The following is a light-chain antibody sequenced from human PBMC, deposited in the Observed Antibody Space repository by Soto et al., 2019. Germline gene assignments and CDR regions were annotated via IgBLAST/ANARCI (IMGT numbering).Light chain of an antibody. J-gene: IGKJ5*01. Sequence: EIVLTQSPGTLSLSPGERATLSCRASQSVSSKLAWYQQKPGQAPRLLIYGAFTRATGIPARFSGSGSGTEFTLTISSLQSEDFAVYYCQQYNNWPPITFGQGTRLEIK. CDR1: QSVSSK. CDR3: QQYNNWPPIT. V-gene: IGKV3-15*01. CDR2: GAF.